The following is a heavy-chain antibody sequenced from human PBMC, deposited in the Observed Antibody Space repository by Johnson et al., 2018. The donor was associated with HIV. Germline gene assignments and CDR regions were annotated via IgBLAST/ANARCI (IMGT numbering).Heavy chain of an antibody. V-gene: IGHV3-66*01. D-gene: IGHD6-19*01. CDR1: GFTVSSNY. J-gene: IGHJ3*02. CDR2: IYSGGST. Sequence: MLLVESGGGLVQPGGSLRLSCAASGFTVSSNYMSWVRQAPGKGLEWVSVIYSGGSTYYADSVKGRFTISRDNSKNSLFLQMNSLRVADTAVYYCARGGYSSGWIYAFDIWGQGTMVTVSS. CDR3: ARGGYSSGWIYAFDI.